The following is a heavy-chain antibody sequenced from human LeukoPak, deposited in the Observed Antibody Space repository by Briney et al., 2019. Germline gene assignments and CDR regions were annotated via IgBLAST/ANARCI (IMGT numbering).Heavy chain of an antibody. J-gene: IGHJ5*02. CDR1: GGTFSSYA. CDR2: IIPIFGTA. V-gene: IGHV1-69*01. D-gene: IGHD3-3*01. Sequence: EASVKVSCKASGGTFSSYAISWVRQAPGQGLEWMGGIIPIFGTANYAQKFQGRVTITADESTSTAYMELSSLRSEDTAVYYCASEGGLRFLEWSPSDWFDPWGQGTLVTVSS. CDR3: ASEGGLRFLEWSPSDWFDP.